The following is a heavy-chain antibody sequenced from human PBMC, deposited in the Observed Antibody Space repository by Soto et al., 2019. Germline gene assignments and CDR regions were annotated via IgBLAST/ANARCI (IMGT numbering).Heavy chain of an antibody. CDR2: IIPILGIA. V-gene: IGHV1-69*04. CDR1: GGTFSSYT. Sequence: SVKVSCKASGGTFSSYTISWVRQAPGQGLEWMGRIIPILGIANYAQKFQGRVTITADKSTSTAYMELSSLRSEDTAVYYCARDLARPYCSGGSCYDYWGQGTLVTVSS. D-gene: IGHD2-15*01. CDR3: ARDLARPYCSGGSCYDY. J-gene: IGHJ4*02.